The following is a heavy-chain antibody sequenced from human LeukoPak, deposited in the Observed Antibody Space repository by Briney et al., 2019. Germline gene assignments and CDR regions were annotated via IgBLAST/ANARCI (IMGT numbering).Heavy chain of an antibody. CDR1: GFTFSSYA. V-gene: IGHV3-23*01. Sequence: AGSLRLSCAASGFTFSSYAMSWVRQAPGKGLEWVSAISGSGGSTYYADSVKGRFTISRDNSKNTLYLQMNSLRAEDTAVYYCAKHPRWGGESLHAFDIWGQGTMVTVSS. D-gene: IGHD4-17*01. J-gene: IGHJ3*02. CDR3: AKHPRWGGESLHAFDI. CDR2: ISGSGGST.